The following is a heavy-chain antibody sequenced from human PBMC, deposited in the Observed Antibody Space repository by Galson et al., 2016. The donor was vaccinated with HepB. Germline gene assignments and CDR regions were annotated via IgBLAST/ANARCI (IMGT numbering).Heavy chain of an antibody. D-gene: IGHD3-22*01. CDR2: ISTSGGTT. CDR3: AKDWATFYHDRNGYKYFYS. J-gene: IGHJ4*02. Sequence: SLRLSCAASGYTFDSYAMSWVRQAPGQGLEWVSGISTSGGTTYYADSVKGRFTISRDNSENTLYLQMNSLRAEDTAVYFCAKDWATFYHDRNGYKYFYSWGQGTLVTVSS. V-gene: IGHV3-23*01. CDR1: GYTFDSYA.